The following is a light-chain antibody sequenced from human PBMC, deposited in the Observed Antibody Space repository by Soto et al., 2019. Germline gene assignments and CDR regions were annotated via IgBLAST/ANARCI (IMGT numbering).Light chain of an antibody. CDR2: LGS. CDR1: QSLLHSNGYNY. CDR3: MQALKGP. J-gene: IGKJ1*01. Sequence: DIVMTQSPLSLPVTPGEPASISCRSSQSLLHSNGYNYLDWYLQKPRQSPQLLIYLGSNRASGVPDRVSGSGSGTDFTLKISRVEARDVGVYYCMQALKGPFGQGTKVEIK. V-gene: IGKV2-28*01.